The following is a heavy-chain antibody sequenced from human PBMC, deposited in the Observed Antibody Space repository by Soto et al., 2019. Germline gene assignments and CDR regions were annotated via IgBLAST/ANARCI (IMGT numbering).Heavy chain of an antibody. CDR1: GGTFSSYA. CDR2: IIPIFGTA. J-gene: IGHJ4*02. D-gene: IGHD3-22*01. CDR3: ARSGQHPGGLFYYFDY. Sequence: ASVKVSCKASGGTFSSYAISWVRQAPGQGLEWMGGIIPIFGTANYAQKFQGRVTITADESTSTAYMELSSLRSEDTAVYYCARSGQHPGGLFYYFDYWGQGTLVTVSS. V-gene: IGHV1-69*13.